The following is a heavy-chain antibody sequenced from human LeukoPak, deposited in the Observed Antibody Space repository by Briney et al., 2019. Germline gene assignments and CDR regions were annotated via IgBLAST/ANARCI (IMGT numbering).Heavy chain of an antibody. J-gene: IGHJ4*02. CDR1: GYTVTSYG. CDR3: ARGESTSGWYY. CDR2: ISDYNANT. D-gene: IGHD6-19*01. V-gene: IGHV1-18*01. Sequence: GASVKVSCKASGYTVTSYGISWVRQAPGQGLEWMGWISDYNANTNHAQKLQGRVTMTTDTSTNTAYMELKSLRYDDTAVYYCARGESTSGWYYWGQGTLVTVSS.